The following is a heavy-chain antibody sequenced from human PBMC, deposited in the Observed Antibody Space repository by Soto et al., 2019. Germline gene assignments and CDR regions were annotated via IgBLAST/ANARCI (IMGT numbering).Heavy chain of an antibody. D-gene: IGHD6-19*01. Sequence: PSETLSLTCTVSGGSISSYYWSWIRQPPGKGLEWIGYIYYSGSTNYNPSLKSRVTISVDTSKNQFSLKLSSVTAADTAVYYCARTKIAVAGLPYWYFDLWGRGPRVNVSS. J-gene: IGHJ2*01. CDR2: IYYSGST. CDR3: ARTKIAVAGLPYWYFDL. V-gene: IGHV4-59*01. CDR1: GGSISSYY.